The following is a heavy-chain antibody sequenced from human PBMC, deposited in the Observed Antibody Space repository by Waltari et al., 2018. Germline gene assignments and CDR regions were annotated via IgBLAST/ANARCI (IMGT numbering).Heavy chain of an antibody. V-gene: IGHV4-34*01. CDR3: ARGRKVSSWYQTYYYYMDV. J-gene: IGHJ6*03. CDR2: INHSGST. D-gene: IGHD6-13*01. CDR1: GGSFSGYY. Sequence: QVQLQQWGAGLLKPSETLSLTCAVYGGSFSGYYWSWIRQPPGKGLEWIGEINHSGSTNYNPSLKSRVTISVDTSKNQFSLKLSSVTAADTAVYYCARGRKVSSWYQTYYYYMDVWGKGTTVTVSS.